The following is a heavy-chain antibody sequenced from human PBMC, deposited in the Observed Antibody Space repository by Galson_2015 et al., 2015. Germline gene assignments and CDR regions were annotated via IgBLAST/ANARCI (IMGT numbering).Heavy chain of an antibody. V-gene: IGHV3-9*01. CDR2: ISWNSGSI. J-gene: IGHJ6*03. CDR3: AKDNRLDYYGSRSNYMDV. CDR1: EFTFDDYA. Sequence: SLRLSCAASEFTFDDYAMHWVRHVPGKGLEWVSGISWNSGSIGYADSVKGRFTISRDNAKKSLYLQMDSLRTDDTDLYFCAKDNRLDYYGSRSNYMDVWGKGTPVTVSS. D-gene: IGHD3-10*01.